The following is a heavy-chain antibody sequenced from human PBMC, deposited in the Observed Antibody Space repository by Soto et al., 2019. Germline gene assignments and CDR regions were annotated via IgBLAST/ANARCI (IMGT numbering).Heavy chain of an antibody. CDR1: GLSLSNGRLG. CDR2: IFSNDDK. V-gene: IGHV2-26*01. D-gene: IGHD2-2*01. Sequence: QVTLKESGPVLVKPTETLTLTCTVSGLSLSNGRLGVSWIRQPPGKALEWLAHIFSNDDKSYSTSLRSRLTIPKDTSRSQVVLTMTNKDPIDSATYYCALINACSRTDCYLASFDPWGQGTLVTVSS. J-gene: IGHJ5*02. CDR3: ALINACSRTDCYLASFDP.